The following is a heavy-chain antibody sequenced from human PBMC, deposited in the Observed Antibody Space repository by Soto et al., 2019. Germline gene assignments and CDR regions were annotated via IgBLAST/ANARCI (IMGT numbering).Heavy chain of an antibody. CDR3: ARAGISQAAAGSLDCCPIDS. D-gene: IGHD6-13*01. Sequence: EVQLVESGGGLVQPGGSLRLSCAASGFTVSSNYMSWVRQAPGKGLERVSIIYSGGTTYYADSVKGRFTISRDNSKTTLNLKMNSLRAEDTAVYYCARAGISQAAAGSLDCCPIDSWGQGTLVTVSS. V-gene: IGHV3-66*01. J-gene: IGHJ4*02. CDR1: GFTVSSNY. CDR2: IYSGGTT.